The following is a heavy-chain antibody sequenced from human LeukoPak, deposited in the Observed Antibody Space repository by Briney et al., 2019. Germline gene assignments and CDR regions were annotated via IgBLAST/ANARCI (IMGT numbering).Heavy chain of an antibody. D-gene: IGHD3-10*01. Sequence: GGSLKLSCAASGFTFSGSAMHWVRQASGKGLEWVGRIRSKANSYATAYAASVKGRFTISRDDSKNTAYLQMNSLKTEDTAVYYCTRLQYGSGADYWGQGTLVTVSS. CDR2: IRSKANSYAT. V-gene: IGHV3-73*01. J-gene: IGHJ4*02. CDR1: GFTFSGSA. CDR3: TRLQYGSGADY.